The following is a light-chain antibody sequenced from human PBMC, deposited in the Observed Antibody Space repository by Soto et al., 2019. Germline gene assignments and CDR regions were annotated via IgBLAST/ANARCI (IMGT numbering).Light chain of an antibody. CDR3: QQYGGSPT. CDR1: QSVSSSY. J-gene: IGKJ1*01. CDR2: GAS. Sequence: IVLTQSPGTVSLSQGERATLSCRASQSVSSSYLAWYQQKPGQAPRLLIYGASSRATGIPDRFSGSGSGTDFTLTISRLEPEDFAVYYCQQYGGSPTFGLGTKVDIK. V-gene: IGKV3-20*01.